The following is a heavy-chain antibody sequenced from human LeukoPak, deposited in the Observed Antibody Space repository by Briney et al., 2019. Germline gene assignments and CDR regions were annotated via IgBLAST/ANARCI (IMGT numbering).Heavy chain of an antibody. J-gene: IGHJ4*02. CDR1: GFTFSNYA. CDR3: ARGLIAADPY. V-gene: IGHV3-23*01. Sequence: PGGSLRLSCAASGFTFSNYAMSWVRQAPGKGLEWVSTISSSGGSTHYSDSVKGRFTISRDNSKNTLYLQMNSLRAEDTAVYYCARGLIAADPYWGQGTLVTVSS. CDR2: ISSSGGST. D-gene: IGHD6-13*01.